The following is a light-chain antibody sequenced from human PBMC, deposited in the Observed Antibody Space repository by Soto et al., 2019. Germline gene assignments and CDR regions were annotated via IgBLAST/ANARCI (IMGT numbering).Light chain of an antibody. Sequence: IWMTQSPSLLSASTGDRVTISCRASQSINNRLAWYQQMPGKAPNLLIYDASSLESGVPSRFRGSGSETEFTLTISGLQPDDFATYYCQQFIDGWTLGQGTKVDIK. CDR2: DAS. V-gene: IGKV1-5*01. CDR1: QSINNR. CDR3: QQFIDGWT. J-gene: IGKJ1*01.